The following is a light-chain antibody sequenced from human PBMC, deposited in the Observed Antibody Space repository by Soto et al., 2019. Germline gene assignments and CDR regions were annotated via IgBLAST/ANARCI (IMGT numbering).Light chain of an antibody. CDR2: DVS. CDR3: SSYTSSSTV. Sequence: QSALTQPASVSGSPGQSSTISCTGTSSDVGGYNYVSWYQQHPGKAPKLMIYDVSHRPSGVSNRFSGSKSGNTASLTISGLQAEDEADYYCSSYTSSSTVFGGGTKLTVL. V-gene: IGLV2-14*01. CDR1: SSDVGGYNY. J-gene: IGLJ2*01.